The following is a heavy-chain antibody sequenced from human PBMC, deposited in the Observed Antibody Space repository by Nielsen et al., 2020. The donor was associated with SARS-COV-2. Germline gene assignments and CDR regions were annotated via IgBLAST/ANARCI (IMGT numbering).Heavy chain of an antibody. Sequence: WLRQPPGKGLEWVAVISYDGSNKYYADSVKGRFTISRDNSKNTLYLQMNSLRAEDTAVYYCARDYYDSSGSGFYYYYYGMDVWGQGTTVTVSS. CDR2: ISYDGSNK. V-gene: IGHV3-30-3*01. CDR3: ARDYYDSSGSGFYYYYYGMDV. J-gene: IGHJ6*02. D-gene: IGHD3-22*01.